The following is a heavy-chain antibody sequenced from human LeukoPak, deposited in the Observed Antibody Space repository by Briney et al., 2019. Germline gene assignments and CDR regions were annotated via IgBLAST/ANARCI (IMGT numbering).Heavy chain of an antibody. CDR2: IYYSGST. V-gene: IGHV4-39*01. CDR1: GGSISSSSYY. D-gene: IGHD6-19*01. J-gene: IGHJ4*02. CDR3: ARHSSGWSFYY. Sequence: PSETLSLTCTVSGGSISSSSYYWGWIRQPPGKGLEWIGSIYYSGSTLYNPSLRSRVTISVDTSKNQFSLWLSSVTAADTAVYYCARHSSGWSFYYWGQGTLVAVSS.